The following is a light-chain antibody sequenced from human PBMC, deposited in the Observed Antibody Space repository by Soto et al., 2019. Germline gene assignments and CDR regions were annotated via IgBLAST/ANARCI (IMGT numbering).Light chain of an antibody. CDR2: GAS. V-gene: IGKV3-20*01. CDR1: QSVSSNF. J-gene: IGKJ5*01. Sequence: EIVMTQSPATLSVSPGERATLSCRADQSVSSNFLAWYQQKPGQAPRLLIYGASSRATGIPHRFSGSGSGTDFTLIISSLVPEDFAVYYCQQYGSSPITFGQGTRLEIK. CDR3: QQYGSSPIT.